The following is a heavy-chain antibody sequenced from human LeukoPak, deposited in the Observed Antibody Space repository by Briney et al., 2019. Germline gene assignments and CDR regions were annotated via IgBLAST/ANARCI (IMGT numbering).Heavy chain of an antibody. CDR1: GYTFTSYY. J-gene: IGHJ4*02. CDR3: ARDGELKAGDY. CDR2: INPSGGST. V-gene: IGHV1-46*01. D-gene: IGHD1-26*01. Sequence: ASVTVSCTASGYTFTSYYMHWVRQAPGQGLEWMGIINPSGGSTSYAQKFQGRVTMTRDTSTSTVYMELSSLRSEDTAVYYCARDGELKAGDYWGQGTLVTVSS.